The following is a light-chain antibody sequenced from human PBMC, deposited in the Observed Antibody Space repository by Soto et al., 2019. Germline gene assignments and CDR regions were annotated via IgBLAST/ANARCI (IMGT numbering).Light chain of an antibody. CDR2: AAS. V-gene: IGKV1-17*01. J-gene: IGKJ1*01. CDR3: LQHNSYPVT. Sequence: DIQMTQSPSSLSASVGDRVTITCRARQGIRNDLGWYQQKRGKAPKRLIYAASSLQSGVPSRFSGSGSGTEFTLTISSLQPEDFATYYCLQHNSYPVTFGQGTKVDIK. CDR1: QGIRND.